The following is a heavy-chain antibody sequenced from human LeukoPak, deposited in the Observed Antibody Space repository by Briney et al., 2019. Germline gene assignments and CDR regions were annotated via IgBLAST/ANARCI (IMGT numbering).Heavy chain of an antibody. J-gene: IGHJ6*02. CDR3: ARSYSNHLFGMDV. D-gene: IGHD4-11*01. Sequence: GGSPRLSCVASGFIVSSYYMTWVRQAPGKGLEWVSVIYSGGSTYYADSVKGRVAISRDNSKNTVFLQMSSVRAEDTAVYYCARSYSNHLFGMDVWGQGTTVTVTS. CDR1: GFIVSSYY. V-gene: IGHV3-66*01. CDR2: IYSGGST.